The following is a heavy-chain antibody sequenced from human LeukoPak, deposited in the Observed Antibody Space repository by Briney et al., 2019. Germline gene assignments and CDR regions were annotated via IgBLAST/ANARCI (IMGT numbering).Heavy chain of an antibody. CDR3: ARGTLPHAFDI. CDR2: IYYSGST. J-gene: IGHJ3*02. CDR1: GGSISSYY. D-gene: IGHD2/OR15-2a*01. V-gene: IGHV4-59*01. Sequence: YLSETLSLTCTVSGGSISSYYWSWIRQPPGKGLEWTGYIYYSGSTNYNPSLKSRVTISVDTSKNQFSLKLSSVTAADTAVYYCARGTLPHAFDIWGQGTMVTVSS.